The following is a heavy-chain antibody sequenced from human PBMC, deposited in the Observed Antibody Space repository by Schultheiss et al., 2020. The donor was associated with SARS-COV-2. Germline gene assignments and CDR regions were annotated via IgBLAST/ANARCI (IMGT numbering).Heavy chain of an antibody. J-gene: IGHJ4*02. D-gene: IGHD6-19*01. CDR1: GFTFSSYE. CDR3: ASGLYSSGWLSLDY. V-gene: IGHV3-48*03. Sequence: GESLKISCAASGFTFSSYEMNWVRQAPGKGLEWVSAISGSGGSTYYADSVKGRFTISRDNAKNSLYLQMNSLRAEDTAVYYCASGLYSSGWLSLDYWGQGTLVTVSS. CDR2: ISGSGGST.